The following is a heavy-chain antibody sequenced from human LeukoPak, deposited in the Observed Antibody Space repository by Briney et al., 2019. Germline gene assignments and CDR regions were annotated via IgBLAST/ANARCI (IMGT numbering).Heavy chain of an antibody. CDR1: GFTFSSYW. CDR3: ARGPPLAGNTHLVDY. J-gene: IGHJ4*02. Sequence: GGSLRLSCAASGFTFSSYWMSWVRQAPGKGLEWVANIKQDGSEKFYVDSVKGRFTISRVNAKNSLYLQMNSLRAEDTAVYYCARGPPLAGNTHLVDYWGQGTLVTVSS. D-gene: IGHD2-15*01. CDR2: IKQDGSEK. V-gene: IGHV3-7*01.